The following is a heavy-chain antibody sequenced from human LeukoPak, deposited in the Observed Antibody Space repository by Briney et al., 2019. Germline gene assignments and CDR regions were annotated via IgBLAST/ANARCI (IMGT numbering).Heavy chain of an antibody. D-gene: IGHD6-19*01. CDR2: NNHSGST. J-gene: IGHJ5*02. CDR3: ATHPAVIAVAGMRFDGFDP. CDR1: GFTFSCSS. V-gene: IGHV4-34*08. Sequence: GSLRLSCAASGFTFSCSSMNWVRQAPGKGLEWIGENNHSGSTNYNPSLKSRVTISVDTSKNQFSLKLSSVTAADTAVYYCATHPAVIAVAGMRFDGFDPWGQGTLVTVSS.